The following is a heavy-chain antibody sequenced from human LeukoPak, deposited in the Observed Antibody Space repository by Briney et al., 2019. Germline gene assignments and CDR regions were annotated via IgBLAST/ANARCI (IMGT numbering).Heavy chain of an antibody. V-gene: IGHV3-23*01. CDR3: AKLGCSGGRCLRRDFDY. D-gene: IGHD2-15*01. Sequence: GGPLTLSCAASGLTFSRYAMSWVRQAPGEGVEWVSPIGGSGSSTYYADFVKGRFPLSRDNSKNALYPQMNSLRAEDTALYYCAKLGCSGGRCLRRDFDYWGEGTLVSVSS. J-gene: IGHJ4*02. CDR1: GLTFSRYA. CDR2: IGGSGSST.